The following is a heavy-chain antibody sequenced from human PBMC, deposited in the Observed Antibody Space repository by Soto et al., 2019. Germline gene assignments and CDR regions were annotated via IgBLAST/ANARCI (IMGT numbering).Heavy chain of an antibody. CDR1: GFTFSSYD. CDR2: ISPTGIST. D-gene: IGHD3-9*01. J-gene: IGHJ4*02. CDR3: VKLTDY. Sequence: PGGSLRLSCSASGFTFSSYDVHWVRQAPGKGLEFVAGISPTGISTFYADSVKGRSTISRDNSKNTLYLQMSSLRPDDTAVYYCVKLTDYWGQGTLVTVS. V-gene: IGHV3-64D*06.